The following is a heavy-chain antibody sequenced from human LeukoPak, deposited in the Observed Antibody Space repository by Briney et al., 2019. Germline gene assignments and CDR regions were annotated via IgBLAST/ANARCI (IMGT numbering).Heavy chain of an antibody. V-gene: IGHV3-30*04. CDR2: ISYDGSNK. Sequence: GGSLRLSCAASGFTFSSYAMHWVRQAPGKGLEWVAVISYDGSNKYCADSVKGRFTISRDNSKNTLYLQMNSLRAEDTAVYYCARDPTFDYWGQGTLVTVSS. J-gene: IGHJ4*02. CDR3: ARDPTFDY. CDR1: GFTFSSYA.